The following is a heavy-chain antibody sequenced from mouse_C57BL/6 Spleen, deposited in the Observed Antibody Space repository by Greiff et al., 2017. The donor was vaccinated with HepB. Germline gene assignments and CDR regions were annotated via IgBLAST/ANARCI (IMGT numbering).Heavy chain of an antibody. CDR3: TLGGFDY. CDR1: GYTFTDYE. D-gene: IGHD3-1*01. V-gene: IGHV1-15*01. Sequence: VQLVGSGAELVRPGASVTLSCKASGYTFTDYEMHWVKQTPVHGLEWIGAIDPETGGTAYNQKFKGKAILTADKSSSTAYMESRSLTSEDSAVYYCTLGGFDYWGQGTTLTVSS. CDR2: IDPETGGT. J-gene: IGHJ2*01.